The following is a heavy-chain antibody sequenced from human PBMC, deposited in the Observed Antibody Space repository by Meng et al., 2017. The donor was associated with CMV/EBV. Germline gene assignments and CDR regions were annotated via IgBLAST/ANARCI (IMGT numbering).Heavy chain of an antibody. CDR2: IYYSGST. Sequence: QVQLQESGPGRVKPSQTRPLTCTVAGGCISSGDYYWSWVRQPPGKGLEWIGDIYYSGSTYYNPSLKSRVTISVDTSKNPFSLKLSSVTAADTAVYYCAREGDNPFDYWGQGTLVTVSS. CDR3: AREGDNPFDY. CDR1: GGCISSGDYY. D-gene: IGHD2-21*02. V-gene: IGHV4-30-4*08. J-gene: IGHJ4*02.